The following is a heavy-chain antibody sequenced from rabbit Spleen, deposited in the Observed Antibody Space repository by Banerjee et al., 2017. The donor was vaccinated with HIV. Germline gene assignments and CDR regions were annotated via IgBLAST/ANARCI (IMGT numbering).Heavy chain of an antibody. CDR3: ARDVGSSFSSYGMDL. Sequence: QSLEESGGDLVKPGASLTLTCKASGFSFSSGYYMCWVRQAPGKGLEWIACIYTGTIGTTYYATWAKGRFTCSKISSTTVTLQMTSLTAADTATYFCARDVGSSFSSYGMDLWGQGTLVTVS. V-gene: IGHV1S40*01. D-gene: IGHD8-1*01. CDR1: GFSFSSGYY. CDR2: IYTGTIGTT. J-gene: IGHJ6*01.